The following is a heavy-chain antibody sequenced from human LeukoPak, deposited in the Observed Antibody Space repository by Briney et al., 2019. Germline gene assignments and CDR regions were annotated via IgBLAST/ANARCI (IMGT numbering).Heavy chain of an antibody. V-gene: IGHV4-59*02. Sequence: GSLRLSCAASGFTVSSSYMNWVRQPPGKGLEWIGYIYYSGSTTYNPSLKSRVTISVDTSKNQFSLKLSSVTAADTAVYYCARGWSSGWYRNDYWGQGTLVTVSS. D-gene: IGHD6-19*01. J-gene: IGHJ4*02. CDR3: ARGWSSGWYRNDY. CDR2: IYYSGST. CDR1: GFTVSSSY.